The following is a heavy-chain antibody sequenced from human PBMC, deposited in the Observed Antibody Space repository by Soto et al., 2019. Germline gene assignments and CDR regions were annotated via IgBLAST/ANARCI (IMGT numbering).Heavy chain of an antibody. D-gene: IGHD6-19*01. CDR3: ARDLTDYSSGWYYYYYYGMDV. CDR2: ISSSSSYI. Sequence: PGGSLRLSCAASGFTFSSYSMNWVRQAPGKGLEWVSSISSSSSYIYYADSVKGRFTISRDNAKNSLYLQMNSLRAEDTAVYYCARDLTDYSSGWYYYYYYGMDVWGQGTTVTVYS. J-gene: IGHJ6*02. V-gene: IGHV3-21*01. CDR1: GFTFSSYS.